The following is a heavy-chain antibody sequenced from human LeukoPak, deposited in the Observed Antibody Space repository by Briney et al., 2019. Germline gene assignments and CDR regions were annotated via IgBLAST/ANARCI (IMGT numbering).Heavy chain of an antibody. Sequence: ASVKVSCKASGYTFTSYYMHWVRQAPGQGLEWMGIINPSGGSTSYAQKFQGRVTMTRDTSTSTAYMELSSLRSEDTAVYYCALMEVVPAARYYYYGMDVWGQGTTVTVSS. V-gene: IGHV1-46*01. J-gene: IGHJ6*02. CDR1: GYTFTSYY. D-gene: IGHD2-2*01. CDR3: ALMEVVPAARYYYYGMDV. CDR2: INPSGGST.